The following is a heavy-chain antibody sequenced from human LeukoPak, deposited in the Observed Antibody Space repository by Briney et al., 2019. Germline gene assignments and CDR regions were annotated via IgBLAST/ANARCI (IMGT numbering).Heavy chain of an antibody. D-gene: IGHD2-15*01. V-gene: IGHV1-46*01. J-gene: IGHJ4*02. CDR1: GYAFISYY. Sequence: ASVKVSCKASGYAFISYYIHWVRQAPGQGLEWMGIINPYGGDTNYAQKFQGRVTMSRNTSTNTVYMELSSLRSADTAAYYCSRDQSRLYCSGSTCPPGYWGQGTLVTVSS. CDR3: SRDQSRLYCSGSTCPPGY. CDR2: INPYGGDT.